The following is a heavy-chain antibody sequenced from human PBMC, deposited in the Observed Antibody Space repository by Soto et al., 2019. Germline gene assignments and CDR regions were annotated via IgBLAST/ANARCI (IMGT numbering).Heavy chain of an antibody. CDR3: ARQNGRNPWNFDY. Sequence: QVQLQESGPGLVKPSETLSLTCTVSGGSISSDYWNWIRQPPGKGLEWIGYMYDSGSTKYNPSLKSRVTISVDTSKNQFSLKLSSVTAADTAVYYCARQNGRNPWNFDYWGQGALVTVSS. CDR1: GGSISSDY. V-gene: IGHV4-59*08. J-gene: IGHJ4*02. D-gene: IGHD1-26*01. CDR2: MYDSGST.